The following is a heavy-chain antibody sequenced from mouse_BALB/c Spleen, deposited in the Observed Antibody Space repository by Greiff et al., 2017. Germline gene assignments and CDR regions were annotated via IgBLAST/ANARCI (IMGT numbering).Heavy chain of an antibody. CDR2: IRNKANGYTT. CDR3: ARDKDYGNFFDY. Sequence: EVQRVESGGGLVQPGGSLRLSCATSGFTFTDYYMSWVRQPPGKALEWLGFIRNKANGYTTEYSASVKGRFTISRDNSQSILYLQMNTLRAEDSATYYCARDKDYGNFFDYWGQGTTLTVSS. CDR1: GFTFTDYY. D-gene: IGHD2-1*01. V-gene: IGHV7-3*02. J-gene: IGHJ2*01.